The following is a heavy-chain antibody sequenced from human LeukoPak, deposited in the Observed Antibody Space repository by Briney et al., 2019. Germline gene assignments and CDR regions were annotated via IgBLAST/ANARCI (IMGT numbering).Heavy chain of an antibody. Sequence: GGSLRLSCAASGFTFSSYSMNWVRQAPGKGLEWVSSISSSSSYIYYADSVKGRFTISRDNAKNSLYLQMNSLRASDTAMYYCARHGGYCLSTSCSDTFDIWGQGTMVTVSS. CDR2: ISSSSSYI. CDR3: ARHGGYCLSTSCSDTFDI. CDR1: GFTFSSYS. V-gene: IGHV3-21*04. D-gene: IGHD2-2*01. J-gene: IGHJ3*02.